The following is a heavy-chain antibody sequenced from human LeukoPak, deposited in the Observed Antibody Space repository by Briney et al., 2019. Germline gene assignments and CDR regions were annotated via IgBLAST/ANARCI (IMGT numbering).Heavy chain of an antibody. Sequence: SETLSLTCTVSGGSISSYYWSWIRQPPGKGLEWIGYIYYSGSTYYNPSLKSRVTISVDTSKNQFSLKLSSVTAADTAVYYCARVGAVAGCDYWGQGTLVTVSS. J-gene: IGHJ4*02. D-gene: IGHD6-19*01. CDR2: IYYSGST. V-gene: IGHV4-59*08. CDR1: GGSISSYY. CDR3: ARVGAVAGCDY.